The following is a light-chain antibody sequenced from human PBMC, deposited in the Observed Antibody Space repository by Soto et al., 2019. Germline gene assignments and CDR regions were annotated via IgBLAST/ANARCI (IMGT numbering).Light chain of an antibody. CDR1: QSVSDN. CDR2: GVS. J-gene: IGKJ4*01. V-gene: IGKV3-15*01. CDR3: QQSNTWPLT. Sequence: EIVMTQFPATLSVSPGERATLSCRASQSVSDNLAWYQQKPGQAPRRLIYGVSTTATGVPTRLSGSGSGTEFTLTSSSLQSEDFSVYSGQQSNTWPLTFVGGTRLEI.